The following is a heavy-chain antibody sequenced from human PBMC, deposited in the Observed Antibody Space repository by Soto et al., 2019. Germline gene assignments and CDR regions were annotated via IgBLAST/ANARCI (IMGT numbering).Heavy chain of an antibody. CDR3: ANSGYVNYYYYMDV. CDR2: ISGSGGNT. D-gene: IGHD5-12*01. J-gene: IGHJ6*03. CDR1: GFTFSSYA. Sequence: PGGSLRLSCAASGFTFSSYAMSWVRQAPGKGLEWVSAISGSGGNTFYADSVKGRFTISRDNSKNTLYLQMNSLRAEDTAVYYCANSGYVNYYYYMDVWGKGTTVTVSS. V-gene: IGHV3-23*01.